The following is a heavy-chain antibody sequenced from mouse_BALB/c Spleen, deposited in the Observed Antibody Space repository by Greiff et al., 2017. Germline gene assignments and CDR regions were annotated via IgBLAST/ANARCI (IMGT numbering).Heavy chain of an antibody. CDR2: ISSGGST. J-gene: IGHJ2*01. CDR3: ARNSPYAMDY. CDR1: GFTFSSYA. D-gene: IGHD1-1*02. Sequence: EVQVVESGGGLVKPGGSLKLSCAASGFTFSSYAMSWVRQTPEKRLEWVASISSGGSTYYPDSVKGRFTISRDNARNILYLQMSSLRSEDTAMYYCARNSPYAMDYWGQGTTLTVSS. V-gene: IGHV5-6-5*01.